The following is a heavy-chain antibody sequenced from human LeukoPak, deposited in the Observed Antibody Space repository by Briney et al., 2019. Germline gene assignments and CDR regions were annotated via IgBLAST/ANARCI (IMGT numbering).Heavy chain of an antibody. D-gene: IGHD6-19*01. CDR2: ISGSGGST. Sequence: GGSLRLSCAASGFTFSSYGMSWVRQAPGKGLEWVSAISGSGGSTYYADSVKGRFTISRDNSKNTLYLQMNSLRAEDTAVYYCARVEQWLVPPDYWGQGTLVTVSS. CDR3: ARVEQWLVPPDY. V-gene: IGHV3-23*01. CDR1: GFTFSSYG. J-gene: IGHJ4*02.